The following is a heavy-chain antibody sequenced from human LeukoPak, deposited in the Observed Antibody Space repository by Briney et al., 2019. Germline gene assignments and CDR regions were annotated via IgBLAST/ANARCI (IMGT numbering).Heavy chain of an antibody. CDR1: GFTVSDNY. J-gene: IGHJ4*02. D-gene: IGHD1-26*01. Sequence: GGSLRLSCAASGFTVSDNYMTWVRQAPGKGLEWVSSIYSAGATHYAESVKGRFTISRDNSKNTLYLQMNSLRAEDMAVYYCATSGGYYQFDYWGQGTLVTVSS. CDR3: ATSGGYYQFDY. CDR2: IYSAGAT. V-gene: IGHV3-53*01.